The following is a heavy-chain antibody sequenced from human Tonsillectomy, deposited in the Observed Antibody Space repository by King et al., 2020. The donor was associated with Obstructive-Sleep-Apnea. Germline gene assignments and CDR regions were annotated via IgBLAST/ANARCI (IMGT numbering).Heavy chain of an antibody. V-gene: IGHV4-30-4*01. CDR3: ARGGGSSGYYYDYYFDY. Sequence: PLQESGPGLVKPSQTLSLTCTVSGGSISSGDYYWSWIRQPPGKGLEWIGYIYYSGSTYYNPSLKSRVTISVDTSKNQFSLKLSSVTAADTAVYYCARGGGSSGYYYDYYFDYWGQGTLVTVSS. D-gene: IGHD3-22*01. CDR2: IYYSGST. J-gene: IGHJ4*02. CDR1: GGSISSGDYY.